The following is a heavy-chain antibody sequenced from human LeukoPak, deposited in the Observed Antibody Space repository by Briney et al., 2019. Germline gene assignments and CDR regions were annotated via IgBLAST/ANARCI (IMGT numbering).Heavy chain of an antibody. D-gene: IGHD2-8*02. CDR2: IKQDGSEE. J-gene: IGHJ3*01. V-gene: IGHV3-7*01. CDR1: GFSFSSYR. Sequence: PGGSLRLSCAASGFSFSSYRMSWVRQAPGKGLEWVADIKQDGSEEYYVDSVRGRFTISRDNGKNSLYLQMNSLRVEDTAVYYCARDSTGWQADSFDVWGQGTMVTVSS. CDR3: ARDSTGWQADSFDV.